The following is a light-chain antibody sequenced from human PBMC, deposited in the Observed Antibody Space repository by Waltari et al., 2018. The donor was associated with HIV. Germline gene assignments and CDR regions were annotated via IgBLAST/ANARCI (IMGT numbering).Light chain of an antibody. J-gene: IGKJ4*01. Sequence: DIVMTQSPDSLAVSLGEGATINCKSSQSVLYSSNNKDYLAWYQQKPAQPPKLLFYWASTRESGVPDRFGGSGSGTNFTLTINSLQAEDVAVYYCQQYYSTPVTFGGGTKVEIK. CDR2: WAS. CDR3: QQYYSTPVT. CDR1: QSVLYSSNNKDY. V-gene: IGKV4-1*01.